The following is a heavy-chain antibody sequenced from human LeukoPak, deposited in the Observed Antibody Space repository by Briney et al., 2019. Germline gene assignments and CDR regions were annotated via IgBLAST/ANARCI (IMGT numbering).Heavy chain of an antibody. Sequence: SETLSLTCTVSGGSISSSSYYWGWIRQPPGKGLEWIGSIYYSGSTYYNPSLKSRVTISVDTSKDQFSLKLSSVTAADTAVYYCARRYYGDYVDYWGQGTLVTVSS. CDR1: GGSISSSSYY. CDR3: ARRYYGDYVDY. D-gene: IGHD4-17*01. J-gene: IGHJ4*02. CDR2: IYYSGST. V-gene: IGHV4-39*01.